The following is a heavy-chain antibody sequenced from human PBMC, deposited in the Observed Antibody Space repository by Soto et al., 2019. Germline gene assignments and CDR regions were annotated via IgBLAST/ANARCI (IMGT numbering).Heavy chain of an antibody. D-gene: IGHD3-16*02. CDR1: GGSISSYY. Sequence: PSETLSLTCTVSGGSISSYYWSWIRQPPGKGLEWIGYIYYSGSTNYNPSLKSRVTISVDTSKNQFSLKLSSVTAADTAVYYCAREGPSRYDYVWGSYRLGRDAFDIWGQGTMVTVSS. CDR3: AREGPSRYDYVWGSYRLGRDAFDI. J-gene: IGHJ3*02. CDR2: IYYSGST. V-gene: IGHV4-59*01.